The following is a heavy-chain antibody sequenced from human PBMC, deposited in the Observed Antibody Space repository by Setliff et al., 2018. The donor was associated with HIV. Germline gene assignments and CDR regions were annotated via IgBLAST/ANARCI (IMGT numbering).Heavy chain of an antibody. CDR3: AKPLTQWGVSPYHYAFGV. Sequence: TGGSLRLSCAASGFTVSSNSMSWVRQAPGKGLEWVSAIAGTSASTYYADSVKGRFTISRDSSKSMLYLQMNSLRVEDTAIYYCAKPLTQWGVSPYHYAFGVWGQGTTVTVSS. V-gene: IGHV3-23*01. CDR1: GFTVSSNS. D-gene: IGHD1-26*01. J-gene: IGHJ6*02. CDR2: IAGTSAST.